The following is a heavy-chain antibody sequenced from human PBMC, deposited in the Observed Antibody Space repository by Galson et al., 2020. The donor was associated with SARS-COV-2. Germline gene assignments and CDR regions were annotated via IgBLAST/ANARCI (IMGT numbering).Heavy chain of an antibody. J-gene: IGHJ6*02. D-gene: IGHD2-2*02. Sequence: ASVKVSCKASGYTFTSNGISWVRQAPGQGLAWMGWISAYNGNPNYAPQLQGRVPMTTDTSTSTAYMELRSLRSDDTAVYYCARVGDIVVVPAAINGMDVWGQGTTVTVSS. CDR3: ARVGDIVVVPAAINGMDV. CDR2: ISAYNGNP. CDR1: GYTFTSNG. V-gene: IGHV1-18*01.